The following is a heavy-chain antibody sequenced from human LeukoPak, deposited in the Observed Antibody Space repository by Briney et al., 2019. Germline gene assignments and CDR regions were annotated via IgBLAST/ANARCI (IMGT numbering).Heavy chain of an antibody. J-gene: IGHJ3*01. CDR2: IFHTGTT. V-gene: IGHV4-59*08. Sequence: SETLSLTCTVSGGSIGNFYWSWIRESPDKGLEWIGHIFHTGTTLYNPSLKSRVTMSVDTSRSQLSLMLRSVTAADTARYYCARQLITPYDYHDVFDVWGRGTLVTVSS. CDR1: GGSIGNFY. CDR3: ARQLITPYDYHDVFDV. D-gene: IGHD3-16*01.